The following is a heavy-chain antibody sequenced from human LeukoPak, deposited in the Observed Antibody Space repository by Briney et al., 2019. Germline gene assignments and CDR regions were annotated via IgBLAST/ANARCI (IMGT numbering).Heavy chain of an antibody. CDR1: GGSISGYY. V-gene: IGHV4-59*01. Sequence: SETLSLTCTVSGGSISGYYWSWIRQPPGKGLEWIGYIYYSGSTNYNPSLKSRVTISVDTSKNQFSLKLSSVTAADTAVYYCARAYYYDSSGFSEVDIWGQGTMVTVSS. J-gene: IGHJ3*02. CDR2: IYYSGST. CDR3: ARAYYYDSSGFSEVDI. D-gene: IGHD3-22*01.